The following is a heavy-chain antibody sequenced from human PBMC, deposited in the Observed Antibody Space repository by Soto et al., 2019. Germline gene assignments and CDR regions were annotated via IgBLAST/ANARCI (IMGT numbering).Heavy chain of an antibody. V-gene: IGHV1-3*01. Sequence: QVQLVQSGAEVKKPGASVKVSCKASGYTFTSYAMHWVRQAPGQRLEWMGWINAGNGNTKYSQKFQGRVTITRDTSASTAYMQLSSLRSEDPAVNYCVSGGDTLTGLPPGRYYYYMDVWGKGTTLPVSS. J-gene: IGHJ6*03. D-gene: IGHD3-9*01. CDR1: GYTFTSYA. CDR2: INAGNGNT. CDR3: VSGGDTLTGLPPGRYYYYMDV.